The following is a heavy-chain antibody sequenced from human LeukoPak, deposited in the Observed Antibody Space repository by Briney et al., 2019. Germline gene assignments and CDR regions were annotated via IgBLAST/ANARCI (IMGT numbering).Heavy chain of an antibody. CDR3: ARGSLPPGLRRWWFDP. V-gene: IGHV4-30-2*01. Sequence: KTSETLSLTCAVSGGSISSGDYSWSWIRQPPGKGLEWIGYIYHSGSTYYNPSLKSRVTISVDRSKNQFSLKLSSVTAADTAVYYCARGSLPPGLRRWWFDPWGQGTLVTVSS. J-gene: IGHJ5*02. D-gene: IGHD2-15*01. CDR2: IYHSGST. CDR1: GGSISSGDYS.